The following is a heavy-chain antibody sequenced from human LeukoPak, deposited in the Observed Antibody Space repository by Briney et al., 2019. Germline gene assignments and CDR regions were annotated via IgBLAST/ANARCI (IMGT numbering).Heavy chain of an antibody. D-gene: IGHD3-22*01. Sequence: GGSLRLSCAASAFTFSSYEMNWVRQAPGKGLEWVSYISSGGTIYYADSVKGRFTISRDNAKNSLYLQMDSLRIEDTAIYYCRAATRYLDYYYDYWGQGTLVTVSS. V-gene: IGHV3-48*03. J-gene: IGHJ4*02. CDR2: ISSGGTI. CDR3: RAATRYLDYYYDY. CDR1: AFTFSSYE.